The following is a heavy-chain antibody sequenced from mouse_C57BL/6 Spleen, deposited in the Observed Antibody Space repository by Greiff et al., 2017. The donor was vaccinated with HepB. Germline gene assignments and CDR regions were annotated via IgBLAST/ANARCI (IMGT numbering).Heavy chain of an antibody. Sequence: EVHLVESGPGMVKPSQSLSLTCTVTGYSITSGYDWHWIRHFPGNKLEWMGYISYSGSTNYNPSLKSRISITHDTSKNHFFLKLNSVTTEDTATYYCAREELTGTGFAYWGQGTLVTVSA. V-gene: IGHV3-1*01. J-gene: IGHJ3*01. CDR1: GYSITSGYD. CDR3: AREELTGTGFAY. CDR2: ISYSGST. D-gene: IGHD4-1*01.